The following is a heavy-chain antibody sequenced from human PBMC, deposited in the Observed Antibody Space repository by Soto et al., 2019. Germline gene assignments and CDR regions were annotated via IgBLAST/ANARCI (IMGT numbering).Heavy chain of an antibody. D-gene: IGHD3-10*01. CDR1: GYTFTNYY. J-gene: IGHJ4*02. CDR2: MNPDSGHT. V-gene: IGHV1-8*01. CDR3: ARSVGGSNVNFDY. Sequence: ASVKVSCKASGYTFTNYYINWVRQATGQGPEWMGWMNPDSGHTGYVQKFQGRVTMTRNTAISTAYMELSNLRSEDTAVYYCARSVGGSNVNFDYWGQGTLVTVSS.